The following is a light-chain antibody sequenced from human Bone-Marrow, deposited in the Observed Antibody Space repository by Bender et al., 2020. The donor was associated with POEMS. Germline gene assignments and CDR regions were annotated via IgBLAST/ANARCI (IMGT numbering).Light chain of an antibody. V-gene: IGLV1-44*01. CDR3: ASWDDTLNGLV. CDR1: SSNIGSNS. CDR2: SKN. Sequence: QSVLTQPPSASGTPGQRVTISCSGSSSNIGSNSVNWYQQVPGAAPKLLISSKNQRPSGVPERFSASKSGASASLAIDGLQSEDEAEYHCASWDDTLNGLVFGGGTKLIVL. J-gene: IGLJ3*02.